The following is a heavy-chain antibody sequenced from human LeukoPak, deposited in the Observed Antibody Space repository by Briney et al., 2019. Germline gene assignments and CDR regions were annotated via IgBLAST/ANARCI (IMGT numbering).Heavy chain of an antibody. Sequence: SETLSLTCTVSGGSISSGSYYWSWIRQPAGKGLEWNGRIYTSGSTNYNPSLKSRVTISVDTSKNQFSLKLSSVTAADTAVYYCASSRSITIFGVVITPFDYWGQGTLVTVSS. V-gene: IGHV4-61*02. CDR1: GGSISSGSYY. CDR3: ASSRSITIFGVVITPFDY. J-gene: IGHJ4*02. D-gene: IGHD3-3*01. CDR2: IYTSGST.